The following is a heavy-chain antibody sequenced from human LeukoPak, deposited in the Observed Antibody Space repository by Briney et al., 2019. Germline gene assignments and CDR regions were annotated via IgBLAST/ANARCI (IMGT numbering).Heavy chain of an antibody. CDR2: INPNSGGT. CDR1: GYTFTGYY. Sequence: GSSVKVSCKASGYTFTGYYMHWVRQAPGQGLEWMGRINPNSGGTNYAQKFQGRVTMTRDTSISTAYMELSRLRSDDTAVYYCARESQRITMMVTLGYWGQGTLVTVSS. D-gene: IGHD3-22*01. J-gene: IGHJ4*02. CDR3: ARESQRITMMVTLGY. V-gene: IGHV1-2*06.